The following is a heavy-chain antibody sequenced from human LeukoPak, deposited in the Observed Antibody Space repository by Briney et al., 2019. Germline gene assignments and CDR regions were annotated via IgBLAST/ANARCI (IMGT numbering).Heavy chain of an antibody. CDR3: ASVPAGYSYGYYFDY. J-gene: IGHJ4*02. Sequence: ASVKVSCKVSGYTLTELSMHWVRQAPGKGLEWMGGFDPEDGETIYAQKFQGRVTMTRDTSTSTVYMELSSLRSEDTAVYYCASVPAGYSYGYYFDYWGQGTLVTVSS. CDR1: GYTLTELS. D-gene: IGHD5-18*01. V-gene: IGHV1-24*01. CDR2: FDPEDGET.